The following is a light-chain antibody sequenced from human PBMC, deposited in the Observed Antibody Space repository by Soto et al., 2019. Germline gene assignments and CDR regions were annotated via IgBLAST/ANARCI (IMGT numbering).Light chain of an antibody. J-gene: IGKJ3*01. CDR2: GAS. CDR3: QQYNNWPFT. CDR1: QSLSSN. V-gene: IGKV3D-15*01. Sequence: EIVMTQSPATLSVSPGERATLSCRASQSLSSNVAWYQQKPGQVPRLLIYGASTRATGIPVRFSGSRSGTEFTLPISSLQSEDFAVYYCQQYNNWPFTFGPGTKVDIK.